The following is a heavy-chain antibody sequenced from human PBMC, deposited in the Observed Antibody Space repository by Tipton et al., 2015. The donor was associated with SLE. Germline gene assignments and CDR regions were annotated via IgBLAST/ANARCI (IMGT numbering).Heavy chain of an antibody. D-gene: IGHD3-10*01. V-gene: IGHV3-74*01. CDR1: GSTFSNYW. J-gene: IGHJ3*02. CDR2: ISNDGSST. Sequence: GSLRLSCAGSGSTFSNYWLHWVRQAPGKGLMWVSHISNDGSSTRYADSVKGRFTISRDNAKNTLYLQMNSLRAEDTAVYYCVRDRGRLSNDAFDIWGQGTMVAVSA. CDR3: VRDRGRLSNDAFDI.